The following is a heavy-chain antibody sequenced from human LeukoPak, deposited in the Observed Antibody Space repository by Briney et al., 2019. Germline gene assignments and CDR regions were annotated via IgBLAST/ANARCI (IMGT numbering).Heavy chain of an antibody. CDR2: INHSGST. CDR3: ARSTDGTTSSGWYMDY. V-gene: IGHV4-34*01. J-gene: IGHJ4*02. Sequence: SETLSLTCAVYGGSFSGYYWSWIRQPPGKGLEWIGEINHSGSTNYNPSLKSRVTISIDTSKNQFSLRLSSVTAADTAVFYCARSTDGTTSSGWYMDYWGQGTLVTVSS. CDR1: GGSFSGYY. D-gene: IGHD6-19*01.